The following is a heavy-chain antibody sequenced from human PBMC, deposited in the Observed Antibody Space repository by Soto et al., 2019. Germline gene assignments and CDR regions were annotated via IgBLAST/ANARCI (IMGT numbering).Heavy chain of an antibody. D-gene: IGHD5-18*01. CDR3: AKDRSSGYSYGFDY. CDR1: GFPVSGYS. CDR2: ISYDGRNK. V-gene: IGHV3-30*04. Sequence: GGSLRLSCAASGFPVSGYSMHWVRQAPGKGLEWVALISYDGRNKDYADSVKGRFTISRDNSKNTLYLQMNSLRAEDTAVYYCAKDRSSGYSYGFDYWGQGTLVTVSS. J-gene: IGHJ4*02.